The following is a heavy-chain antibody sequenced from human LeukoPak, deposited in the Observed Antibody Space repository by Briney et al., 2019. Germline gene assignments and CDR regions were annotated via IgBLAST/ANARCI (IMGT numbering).Heavy chain of an antibody. CDR1: GFTFSDYY. CDR3: AKVAGGYYYMDV. J-gene: IGHJ6*03. V-gene: IGHV3-11*04. Sequence: PGGSLRLSCAASGFTFSDYYMGWIRQAPGKGLECVSYITHSGTAIFYADSVKGRFTISRDNAKNSLNLQMNSLRVEDTAVYYCAKVAGGYYYMDVWGKGTTVTVSS. CDR2: ITHSGTAI.